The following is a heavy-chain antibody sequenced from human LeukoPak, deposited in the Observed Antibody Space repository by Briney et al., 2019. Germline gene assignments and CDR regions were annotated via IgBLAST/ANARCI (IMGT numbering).Heavy chain of an antibody. Sequence: GSLRLSCAASGFTFRSYAMSWIRQSPGKGLEWIGEIIHSGSTTYNPSLKSRVTISIDTSKNQFSLKLSSVTAADTAVYYCARLVGAATDPFDYWGQGTLVTVSS. CDR2: IIHSGST. CDR3: ARLVGAATDPFDY. V-gene: IGHV4-34*12. J-gene: IGHJ4*02. D-gene: IGHD2-15*01. CDR1: GFTFRSYA.